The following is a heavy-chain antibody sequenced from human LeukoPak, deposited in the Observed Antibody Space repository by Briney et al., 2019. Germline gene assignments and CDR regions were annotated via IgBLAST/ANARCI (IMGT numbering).Heavy chain of an antibody. V-gene: IGHV1-2*02. Sequence: ASVKVSCKASGNTFTGYYMHWVRQAPGQGLEWMGWINPNSGGTNYAQKFQGRVTMTRDTSISTAYMELSRLRSDDTAVYYCARDRLDYYDSSGYYHWGQGTLVTVPS. CDR2: INPNSGGT. J-gene: IGHJ5*02. CDR1: GNTFTGYY. D-gene: IGHD3-22*01. CDR3: ARDRLDYYDSSGYYH.